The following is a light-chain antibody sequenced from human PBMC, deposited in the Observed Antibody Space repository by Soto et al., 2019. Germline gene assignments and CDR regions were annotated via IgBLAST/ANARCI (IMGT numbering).Light chain of an antibody. CDR2: GAS. CDR3: QQYGSSFWT. J-gene: IGKJ1*01. CDR1: QSVSSSY. Sequence: EIVLTQSPGTLSLSPGERATLSCRASQSVSSSYLAWYQQKPGQAPRLLIYGASSRATRIPDRFSGSGSGTDFTLTISRLDPEDFAVYYCQQYGSSFWTFGQGTKVEIK. V-gene: IGKV3-20*01.